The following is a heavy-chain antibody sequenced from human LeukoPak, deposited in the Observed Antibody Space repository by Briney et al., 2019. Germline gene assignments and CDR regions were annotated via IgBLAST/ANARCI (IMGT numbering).Heavy chain of an antibody. V-gene: IGHV1-8*01. CDR3: ARVADTAMDY. Sequence: ASVKVSCKASGYTFTSYDINWVRQATGQGLEWMGWMNPNSGNTGYAQKLQGRVTMTTDTSTSTAYMELRSLRSDDTAVYYCARVADTAMDYWGQGTLVTVSS. J-gene: IGHJ4*02. CDR2: MNPNSGNT. D-gene: IGHD5-18*01. CDR1: GYTFTSYD.